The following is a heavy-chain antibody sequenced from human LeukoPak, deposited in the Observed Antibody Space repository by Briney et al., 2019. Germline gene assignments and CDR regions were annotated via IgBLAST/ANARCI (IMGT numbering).Heavy chain of an antibody. Sequence: ASVKVSCKASGYTFTGYYMHWVRQAPGQGLEWMGWINPNSGGTNYAQKFQGRVTMTRDTSISTAYMELSRLRSDDTAVYYCARDFGAVAGTSSLFDYWGQGTLVTVSS. CDR2: INPNSGGT. J-gene: IGHJ4*02. V-gene: IGHV1-2*02. CDR1: GYTFTGYY. CDR3: ARDFGAVAGTSSLFDY. D-gene: IGHD6-19*01.